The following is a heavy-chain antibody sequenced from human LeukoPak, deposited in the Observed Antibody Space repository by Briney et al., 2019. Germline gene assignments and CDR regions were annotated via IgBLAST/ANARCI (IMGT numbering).Heavy chain of an antibody. CDR2: ISYDGSNK. Sequence: PGGALRLSCVASGFTFSSYAMHWVRQAPGKGLEWVAVISYDGSNKYYADSVKGRFTISRDNSKNTLYLQMNSLRAEDTAVYYCARESQLLYFDYWGQGTLVTVSS. CDR3: ARESQLLYFDY. CDR1: GFTFSSYA. D-gene: IGHD2-2*01. V-gene: IGHV3-30*01. J-gene: IGHJ4*02.